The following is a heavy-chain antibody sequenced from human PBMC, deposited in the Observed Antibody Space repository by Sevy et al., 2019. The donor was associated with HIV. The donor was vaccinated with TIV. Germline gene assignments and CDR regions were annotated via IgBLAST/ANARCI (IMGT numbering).Heavy chain of an antibody. Sequence: SETLSLTCTVSGGSISSYCWSWIRQPPEKGLEWIGYICYSGSANYNPSLMSRVTISLDTSKNQFSLNLSSVTAADTAVYYCARTTYGPQELFDPWGQGTLVTVSS. V-gene: IGHV4-59*01. CDR2: ICYSGSA. D-gene: IGHD1-1*01. J-gene: IGHJ5*02. CDR3: ARTTYGPQELFDP. CDR1: GGSISSYC.